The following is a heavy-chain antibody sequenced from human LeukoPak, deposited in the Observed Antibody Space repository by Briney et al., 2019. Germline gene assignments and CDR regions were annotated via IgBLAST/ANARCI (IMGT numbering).Heavy chain of an antibody. CDR1: GYTFTGYY. V-gene: IGHV1-2*02. J-gene: IGHJ4*02. CDR2: INPNSGGT. D-gene: IGHD6-13*01. CDR3: AADPLGIAAAGY. Sequence: ASVKVSCKASGYTFTGYYMHWVRQAPGQGLEWMGWINPNSGGTNYAQKFQERVTITRDMSTSTAYMELSSLRSEDTAVYYCAADPLGIAAAGYWGQGTLVTVSS.